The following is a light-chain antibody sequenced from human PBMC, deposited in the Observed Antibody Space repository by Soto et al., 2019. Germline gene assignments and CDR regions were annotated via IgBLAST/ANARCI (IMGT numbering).Light chain of an antibody. Sequence: QSALTQPASVSGSPGLSIPLSCTGTSSDVGGYNYVSWYQQHPGKAPKLMIYEVSNRPSGVSNRFSGSKSGNTASLTISGLQAEDEADYYCSSYTSSRTHVVVGGGTKLTVL. CDR1: SSDVGGYNY. CDR3: SSYTSSRTHVV. J-gene: IGLJ2*01. V-gene: IGLV2-14*01. CDR2: EVS.